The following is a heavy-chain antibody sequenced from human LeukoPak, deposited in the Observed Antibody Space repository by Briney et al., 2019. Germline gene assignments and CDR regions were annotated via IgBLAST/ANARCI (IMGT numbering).Heavy chain of an antibody. CDR1: GGSFSGYY. CDR2: INHIGNT. Sequence: PSETLSLTCAVYGGSFSGYYWSWIRQPPGKGLEWIGEINHIGNTNYDPSLRRRSTISVDASKNQFTLSLPSATAADTAVYFCARLGSVGYYNYQYMAIWGNGTTVTVSS. D-gene: IGHD3-10*01. CDR3: ARLGSVGYYNYQYMAI. V-gene: IGHV4-34*01. J-gene: IGHJ6*03.